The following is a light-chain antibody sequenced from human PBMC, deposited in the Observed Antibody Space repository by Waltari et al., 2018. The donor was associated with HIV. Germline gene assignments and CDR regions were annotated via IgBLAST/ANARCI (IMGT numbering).Light chain of an antibody. CDR3: NSRDSSGYHHVV. Sequence: SSELTQDPAVSVALGPTVRITCQGASLRSYFASWSQQKTGQAPVQVIYGENNRPSGIPARFSGSSSGNTASLTITGAQAEDEADYYCNSRDSSGYHHVVFGGGTKLTVL. CDR2: GEN. V-gene: IGLV3-19*01. J-gene: IGLJ2*01. CDR1: SLRSYF.